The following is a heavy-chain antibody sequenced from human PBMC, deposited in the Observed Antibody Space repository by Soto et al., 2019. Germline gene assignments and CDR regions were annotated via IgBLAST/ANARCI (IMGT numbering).Heavy chain of an antibody. D-gene: IGHD3-16*01. CDR3: VRGLGFSQPQY. CDR2: KYASGSP. J-gene: IGHJ4*02. Sequence: ASETLFLTCTISGGSVSVYYWSWIRQSTGQGLEWIGYKYASGSPYYKPSLRSRVTISADTSKNQISLKLTSPTAADTAVYYCVRGLGFSQPQYWGRGTLVTVSS. CDR1: GGSVSVYY. V-gene: IGHV4-59*02.